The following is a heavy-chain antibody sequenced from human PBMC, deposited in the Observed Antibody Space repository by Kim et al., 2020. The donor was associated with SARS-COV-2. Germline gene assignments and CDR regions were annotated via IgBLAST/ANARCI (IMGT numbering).Heavy chain of an antibody. CDR2: IYYSGST. CDR3: ARDVDIAMGGMDV. Sequence: SETLSLTCTVSGGSISSYYWSWIRQPPGKGLEWIGYIYYSGSTNYNPSLKSRVTISVDTSKNQFSLKLSSVTAADTAVYYCARDVDIAMGGMDVWGQGTTVTVSS. CDR1: GGSISSYY. J-gene: IGHJ6*02. V-gene: IGHV4-59*13. D-gene: IGHD5-18*01.